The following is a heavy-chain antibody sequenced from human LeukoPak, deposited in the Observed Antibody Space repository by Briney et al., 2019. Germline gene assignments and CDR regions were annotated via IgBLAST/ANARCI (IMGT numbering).Heavy chain of an antibody. CDR2: IYYSGST. D-gene: IGHD3-3*01. V-gene: IGHV4-31*03. J-gene: IGHJ3*02. Sequence: SETLSLTCTVSGGSISSGGYYWSWIRQHPGKGMECIGCIYYSGSTYYNPSLKSRVTISIDTSKNQFSLKLSSVTAADTAVYYCARTPRFCSGCEGVFDIWGQGTMVTVSS. CDR1: GGSISSGGYY. CDR3: ARTPRFCSGCEGVFDI.